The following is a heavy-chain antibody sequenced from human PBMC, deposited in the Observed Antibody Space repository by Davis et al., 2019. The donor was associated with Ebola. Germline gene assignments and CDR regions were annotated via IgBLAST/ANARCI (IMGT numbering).Heavy chain of an antibody. D-gene: IGHD3-16*01. V-gene: IGHV3-23*01. J-gene: IGHJ1*01. CDR1: GFTFSTYA. CDR3: ATADGYDYAIQL. CDR2: ISGSDAGT. Sequence: PGGSLRLSCAASGFTFSTYAMAWVRQAPGKGLEWVSGISGSDAGTYYADSVKGRFTISRDNSKTTLYLLMNSLRGEDTAVYYCATADGYDYAIQLWGQGTLVTVSS.